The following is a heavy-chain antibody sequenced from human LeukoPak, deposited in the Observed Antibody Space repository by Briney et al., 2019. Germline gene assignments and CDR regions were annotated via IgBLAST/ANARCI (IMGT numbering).Heavy chain of an antibody. V-gene: IGHV5-10-1*01. CDR3: GRLYYYGSGSYGGPLDY. CDR1: GYSFTSYW. D-gene: IGHD3-10*01. Sequence: GESLKISCKGSGYSFTSYWISWVRQMPGKGLEWVGRIDPSDSYTNYSPSFQGHVTISAEQSISTAYLQWSSLKASDTAMYYCGRLYYYGSGSYGGPLDYWGQGTLVTVS. CDR2: IDPSDSYT. J-gene: IGHJ4*02.